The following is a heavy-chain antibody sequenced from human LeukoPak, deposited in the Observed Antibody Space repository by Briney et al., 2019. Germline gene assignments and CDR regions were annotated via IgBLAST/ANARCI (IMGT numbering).Heavy chain of an antibody. V-gene: IGHV1-2*02. Sequence: ASVKVSCKASGYTFTGYYMHWVRQAPGQGLEWMGWINPNSGGTNYAQKFQGRVTMTRDTSISTAYMELSRLRSDDTAVYYCARDHKGYSYGYRRGYSDYYYMDVWGKGTTVTVSS. CDR3: ARDHKGYSYGYRRGYSDYYYMDV. CDR1: GYTFTGYY. D-gene: IGHD5-18*01. CDR2: INPNSGGT. J-gene: IGHJ6*03.